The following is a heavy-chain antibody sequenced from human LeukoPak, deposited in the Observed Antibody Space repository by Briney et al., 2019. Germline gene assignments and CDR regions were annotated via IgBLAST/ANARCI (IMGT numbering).Heavy chain of an antibody. CDR1: GFTFSSYS. J-gene: IGHJ4*02. V-gene: IGHV3-48*04. CDR2: ISSSSSTI. Sequence: GGSLRLSCAASGFTFSSYSMNWVRQAPGKGLEWVSYISSSSSTIYYADSVKGRFTISRDNAKNSLYLQMNSLRAEDTAVYYCARDRDVSDYWGQGTLVTVSS. CDR3: ARDRDVSDY. D-gene: IGHD5-24*01.